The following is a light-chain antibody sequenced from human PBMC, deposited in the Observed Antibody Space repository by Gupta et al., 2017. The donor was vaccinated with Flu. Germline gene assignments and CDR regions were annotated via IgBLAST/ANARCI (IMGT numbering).Light chain of an antibody. CDR1: NGHNNDI. J-gene: IGLJ1*01. V-gene: IGLV4-60*03. Sequence: QPVLTQSSSASASLGSSVKLTCTLSNGHNNDIIAWHQQQPGKAPRFLMKLEGSGTYTKGSGIPDRFSGSTSGADRYLTISNVQSEDEADYYCETWGSATYVVGTGTKVTVL. CDR2: LEGSGTY. CDR3: ETWGSATYV.